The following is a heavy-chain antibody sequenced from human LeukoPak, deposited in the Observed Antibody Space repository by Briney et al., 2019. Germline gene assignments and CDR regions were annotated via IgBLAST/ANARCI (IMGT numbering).Heavy chain of an antibody. CDR1: GYTFTSYA. D-gene: IGHD6-13*01. V-gene: IGHV1-2*02. CDR3: ASDSVNSRGYGNWFDP. J-gene: IGHJ5*02. Sequence: ASVKVSCKASGYTFTSYAMNWVRQAPGQGLEWMGWINPNSGGTNYAQKFQGRVTMTRDTSISTAYMELSRLRSDDTAVYYCASDSVNSRGYGNWFDPWGQGTLVTVSS. CDR2: INPNSGGT.